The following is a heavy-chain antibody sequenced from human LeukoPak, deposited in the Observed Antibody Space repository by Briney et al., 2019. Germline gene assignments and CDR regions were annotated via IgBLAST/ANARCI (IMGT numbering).Heavy chain of an antibody. CDR1: GFTFSSYG. CDR2: IRYDGSNK. D-gene: IGHD3-9*01. Sequence: GGSLRLSCAASGFTFSSYGMHWVRQAPGKGLEWVAFIRYDGSNKYYADSVKGRFTISRDNAKNSLYLQMNSLRAEDTAVYYFSRLGTYYDILTGQCWFDPWGQGTLVTVSS. J-gene: IGHJ5*02. CDR3: SRLGTYYDILTGQCWFDP. V-gene: IGHV3-30*02.